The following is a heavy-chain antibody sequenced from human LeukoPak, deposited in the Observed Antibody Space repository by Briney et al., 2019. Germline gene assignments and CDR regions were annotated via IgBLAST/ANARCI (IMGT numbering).Heavy chain of an antibody. V-gene: IGHV1-2*02. J-gene: IGHJ4*02. D-gene: IGHD1-14*01. CDR1: GYTFTGYY. CDR2: INPNSGDT. Sequence: GASVKVSCKASGYTFTGYYIHWVRQAPGQGLEWMGWINPNSGDTNYAQKFQGRVTMTRDTSISTVYMELNSLRSDDTAVYYCARIGMGPIYWGQGTLVTVSS. CDR3: ARIGMGPIY.